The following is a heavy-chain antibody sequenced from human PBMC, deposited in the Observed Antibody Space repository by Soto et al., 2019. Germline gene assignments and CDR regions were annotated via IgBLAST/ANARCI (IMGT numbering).Heavy chain of an antibody. CDR3: ARGAAHTAIVDS. J-gene: IGHJ4*02. CDR2: IFYSGST. V-gene: IGHV4-59*01. D-gene: IGHD5-18*01. CDR1: GGSIRSYY. Sequence: SETLSLTCTVSGGSIRSYYWTWIRQPPGKGLEWLGYIFYSGSTFYNPSLKSRVTISIHTSKSQFSLQLTSVTAAHTPVYYCARGAAHTAIVDSWGQGTLVTVSS.